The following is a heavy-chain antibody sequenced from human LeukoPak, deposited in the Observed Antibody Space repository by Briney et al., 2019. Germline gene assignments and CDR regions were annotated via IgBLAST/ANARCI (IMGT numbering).Heavy chain of an antibody. D-gene: IGHD3-16*02. V-gene: IGHV3-23*01. CDR2: ISGSGEST. Sequence: GGSLRLSCAASGFTFSSFAMSWVRQAPGKGLEWVSSISGSGESTYYADYVKGRFTVSRDNSKNTLNLQLNSLRAEDTAVYYCAKDAIGQYRPYYFDCWGQGTLVTVSS. CDR1: GFTFSSFA. CDR3: AKDAIGQYRPYYFDC. J-gene: IGHJ4*02.